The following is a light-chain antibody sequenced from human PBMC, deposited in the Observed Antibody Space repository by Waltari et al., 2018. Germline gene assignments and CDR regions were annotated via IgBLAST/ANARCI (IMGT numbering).Light chain of an antibody. J-gene: IGLJ2*01. CDR2: QDV. V-gene: IGLV3-1*01. Sequence: SYELTQPPSVSVSPGQTASITCSGDKLGERYACWYQQKPGQAPVLVLYQDVKRPSGIPNRFSGSNSGNTATLTISGAQAVDEADYYCQAWDSSRGVFGGGTKLTVL. CDR1: KLGERY. CDR3: QAWDSSRGV.